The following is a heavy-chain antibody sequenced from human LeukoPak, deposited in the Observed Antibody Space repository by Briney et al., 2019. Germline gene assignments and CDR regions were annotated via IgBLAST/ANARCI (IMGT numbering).Heavy chain of an antibody. Sequence: GGSLRLSCAASGFTVSSNYMSWVRQAPGKGLEWVSGIYGHGGATFYADSVKGRFTISRDNSKNTVFLHMDSLRYEDTALYYCAKDLKPDSIWDVDYWGQGTRVTVSS. V-gene: IGHV3-53*01. J-gene: IGHJ4*02. CDR3: AKDLKPDSIWDVDY. CDR1: GFTVSSNY. CDR2: IYGHGGAT. D-gene: IGHD1-14*01.